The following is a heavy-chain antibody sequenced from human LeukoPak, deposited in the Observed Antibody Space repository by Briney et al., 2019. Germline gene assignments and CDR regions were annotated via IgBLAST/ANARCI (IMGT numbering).Heavy chain of an antibody. CDR1: GFTFSSEW. Sequence: GGSLRLSCAASGFTFSSEWMHWVRQAPGKGLEWVASINQDGSTKHHVDSVKGRFTISRDNAKNSLYLQMNSLRAEDTAVYYCARDGRGYSYGTRSGYYGMDVWGKGTTVTVSS. CDR3: ARDGRGYSYGTRSGYYGMDV. J-gene: IGHJ6*04. CDR2: INQDGSTK. D-gene: IGHD5-18*01. V-gene: IGHV3-7*01.